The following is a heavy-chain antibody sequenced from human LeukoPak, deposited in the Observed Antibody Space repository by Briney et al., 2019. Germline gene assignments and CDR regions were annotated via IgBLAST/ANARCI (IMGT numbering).Heavy chain of an antibody. Sequence: GGSLRLSCAASGFTFGTYGMHWVRQAPGKGLEWLAVIGYDGSNKYYADCAKGRFTISRDNSKNTLYLQMNSLRAEDTAVYYCASWSSWGQGTLVTVSS. CDR3: ASWSS. CDR1: GFTFGTYG. J-gene: IGHJ4*02. V-gene: IGHV3-33*01. CDR2: IGYDGSNK. D-gene: IGHD1-1*01.